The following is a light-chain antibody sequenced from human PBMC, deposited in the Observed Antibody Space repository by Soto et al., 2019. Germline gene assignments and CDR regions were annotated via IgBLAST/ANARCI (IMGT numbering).Light chain of an antibody. CDR3: SSYTPSNTRQIF. V-gene: IGLV2-14*01. CDR1: SSDVGGYNY. CDR2: DVS. J-gene: IGLJ1*01. Sequence: QSVLTQPASVSGSPGQSITISCTGTSSDVGGYNYVSWYQQHPGKAPKFMIYDVSNRPSGVSNRFSGSKSGNTASLTISGLQAEDGADYYCSSYTPSNTRQIFFGTGTKVTVL.